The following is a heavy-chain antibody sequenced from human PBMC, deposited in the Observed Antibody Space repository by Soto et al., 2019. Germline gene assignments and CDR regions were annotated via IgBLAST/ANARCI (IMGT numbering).Heavy chain of an antibody. CDR1: GFTVSSNY. J-gene: IGHJ6*02. V-gene: IGHV3-53*02. CDR2: IYSGGSA. Sequence: EVQLVETGGGLIQPGGSLRLSCAASGFTVSSNYMSWVRQAPGKGLEWVSVIYSGGSAYYADSVKGRFTISRDNSKNMLYLQMNSLRAEDTVVYYCARDYSSSRYYGMDVWGQGTTVTVSS. CDR3: ARDYSSSRYYGMDV. D-gene: IGHD3-22*01.